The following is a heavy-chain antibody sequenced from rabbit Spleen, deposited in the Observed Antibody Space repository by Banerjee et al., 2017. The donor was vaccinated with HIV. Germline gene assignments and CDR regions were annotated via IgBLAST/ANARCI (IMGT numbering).Heavy chain of an antibody. J-gene: IGHJ6*01. CDR2: AYAGSSGST. D-gene: IGHD8-1*01. Sequence: QSLVESGGGLVKPEGSLTLTCKASGFSFASGYDMCWVRQAPGQGLEWVACAYAGSSGSTYSATWAKGRFTVSKATSTTVTLQMTSRTTADTATYFCARDAGSSFSTYGMDLWGPGTLVTVS. CDR1: GFSFASGYD. V-gene: IGHV1S40*01. CDR3: ARDAGSSFSTYGMDL.